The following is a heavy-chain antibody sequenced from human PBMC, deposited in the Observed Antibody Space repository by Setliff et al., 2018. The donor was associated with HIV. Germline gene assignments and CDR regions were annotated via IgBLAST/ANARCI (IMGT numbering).Heavy chain of an antibody. V-gene: IGHV3-7*03. CDR1: GFTFSNYW. CDR2: IKQDGSEK. J-gene: IGHJ4*02. CDR3: ARRLSSGSYFGY. D-gene: IGHD6-19*01. Sequence: GGSLRLSCAASGFTFSNYWMSWVRQAPGKGLEWVANIKQDGSEKYYVDSVKGRFTISRDNAKNSLYLQMNSLRAEDTAVYYCARRLSSGSYFGYWGQGTLVTVSS.